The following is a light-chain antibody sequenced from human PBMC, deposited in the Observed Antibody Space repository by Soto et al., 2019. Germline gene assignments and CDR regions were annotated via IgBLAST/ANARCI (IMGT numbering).Light chain of an antibody. CDR2: DAS. J-gene: IGKJ1*01. V-gene: IGKV3-15*01. CDR3: QQYNNWPPWT. Sequence: EIVMTQSPATLSVSPGERATLSCRASQSVSSKLAWYQQKRGQAPRLLIYDASTRATNIPARFSGSGSGTEFTLTISSLQSEDFAVYYCQQYNNWPPWTFGQGTKVEIK. CDR1: QSVSSK.